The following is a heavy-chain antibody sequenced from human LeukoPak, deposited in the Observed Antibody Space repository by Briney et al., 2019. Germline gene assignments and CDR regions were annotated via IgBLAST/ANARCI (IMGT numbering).Heavy chain of an antibody. V-gene: IGHV3-30*03. J-gene: IGHJ4*02. CDR3: ATETDYGDYVDY. CDR1: GFTFSSYG. Sequence: GRSLRLSCAASGFTFSSYGMHWVRQAPGKGLEGVAVISYDGSNKYYADSVKGRFTISRDNSKNTLYLQMNSLRAEDPAVYYCATETDYGDYVDYWGQGTLVTVSS. CDR2: ISYDGSNK. D-gene: IGHD4-17*01.